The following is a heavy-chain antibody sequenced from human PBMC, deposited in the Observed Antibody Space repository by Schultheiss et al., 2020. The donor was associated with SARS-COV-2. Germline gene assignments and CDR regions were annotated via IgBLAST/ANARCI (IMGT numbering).Heavy chain of an antibody. J-gene: IGHJ4*02. D-gene: IGHD6-13*01. CDR2: IYYSGST. V-gene: IGHV4-59*01. CDR1: GGSISSYY. CDR3: ARHAYSRTFDY. Sequence: SQTLSLTCTVSGGSISSYYWSWIRQPPGKGLEWIGYIYYSGSTNYNPSLKSRVTISVDTSKNQFSLKLSSVTAADTAVYYCARHAYSRTFDYWGQGTLVTVSS.